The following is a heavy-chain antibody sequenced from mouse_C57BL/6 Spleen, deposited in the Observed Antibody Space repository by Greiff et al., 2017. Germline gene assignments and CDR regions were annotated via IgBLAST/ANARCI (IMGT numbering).Heavy chain of an antibody. D-gene: IGHD2-4*01. V-gene: IGHV1-69*01. CDR2: IDPSDSYT. CDR3: ARSRSTMITNYYAMDY. Sequence: VKQSCKASGYTFTSYWMHWVKQRPGQGLEWIGEIDPSDSYTNYNQKFKGKSTLTVDKSSSTAYMQLSSLTSEDSAVYYCARSRSTMITNYYAMDYWGQGTSVTVSS. J-gene: IGHJ4*01. CDR1: GYTFTSYW.